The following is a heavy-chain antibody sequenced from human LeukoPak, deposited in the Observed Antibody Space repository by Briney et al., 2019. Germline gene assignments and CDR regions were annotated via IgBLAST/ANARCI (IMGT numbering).Heavy chain of an antibody. D-gene: IGHD3-10*01. V-gene: IGHV3-23*01. CDR1: GFTFSSYG. J-gene: IGHJ4*02. CDR3: ARDSSMLRGPLVIYYFDF. CDR2: ISGSGGST. Sequence: GGTLRLSCAASGFTFSSYGMSWVRQAPGKGLEWVSAISGSGGSTYYADSVKGRFTISRDNSKNTLYLQMNSLTADDTAVYYCARDSSMLRGPLVIYYFDFWGQGTLVTVSS.